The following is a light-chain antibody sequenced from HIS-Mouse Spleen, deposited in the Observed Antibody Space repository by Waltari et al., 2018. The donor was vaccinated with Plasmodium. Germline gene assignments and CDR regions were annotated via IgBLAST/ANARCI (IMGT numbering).Light chain of an antibody. CDR1: RSDVGGYNY. J-gene: IGLJ3*02. Sequence: QSALTQPRSVSGSPGQSVTISCTGTRSDVGGYNYFSCYQQHPGKDPRLMIYDVSKRPSGVPDRCSGSKSGNTASLTISGLQAEDEADYYCCSYAGSYTVVFGGGTKLTVL. CDR2: DVS. CDR3: CSYAGSYTVV. V-gene: IGLV2-11*01.